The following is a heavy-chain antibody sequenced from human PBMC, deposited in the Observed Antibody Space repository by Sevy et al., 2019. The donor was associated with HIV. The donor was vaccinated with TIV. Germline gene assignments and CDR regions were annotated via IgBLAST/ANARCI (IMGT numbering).Heavy chain of an antibody. J-gene: IGHJ1*01. CDR3: ATILPAGVPAEYFQH. Sequence: GGSLRLSCAASGLTFGSYWMTWVRQAPGKGLEWVANINQGGSKEYYVDSVKGRFTISRDNAKNSLYLQINSLRAEDTAVYYCATILPAGVPAEYFQHWGQGTLVTVSS. D-gene: IGHD2-2*01. CDR2: INQGGSKE. CDR1: GLTFGSYW. V-gene: IGHV3-7*01.